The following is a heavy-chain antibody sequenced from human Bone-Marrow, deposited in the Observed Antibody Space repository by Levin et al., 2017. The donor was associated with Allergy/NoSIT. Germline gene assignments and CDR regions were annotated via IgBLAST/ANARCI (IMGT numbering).Heavy chain of an antibody. D-gene: IGHD3-10*01. Sequence: SETLSLTCVVSGGSFSGFFGNWIRQSPGKGLEWIGEITHSGSTNYSPSLTSRLTISLDSSKKQLPLKLTSVTAADTAVYYCARGRGFSSGALGSVWGKGTTVIVSS. V-gene: IGHV4-34*01. CDR1: GGSFSGFF. J-gene: IGHJ6*04. CDR2: ITHSGST. CDR3: ARGRGFSSGALGSV.